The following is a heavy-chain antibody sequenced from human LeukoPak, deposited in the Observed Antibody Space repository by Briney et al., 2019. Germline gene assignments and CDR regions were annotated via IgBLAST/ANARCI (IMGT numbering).Heavy chain of an antibody. D-gene: IGHD3-10*01. CDR3: AKDHMVRGISDY. CDR1: GFTFSSYW. CDR2: IDTGGTTS. J-gene: IGHJ4*02. V-gene: IGHV3-74*01. Sequence: PGGSLRLSCAASGFTFSSYWMHWVRQAPGKGLVWVSRIDTGGTTSTYADSVKGRFTISRDTSKNTLYLQMNSLRAEDTAVYYCAKDHMVRGISDYWGQGTLVTVSS.